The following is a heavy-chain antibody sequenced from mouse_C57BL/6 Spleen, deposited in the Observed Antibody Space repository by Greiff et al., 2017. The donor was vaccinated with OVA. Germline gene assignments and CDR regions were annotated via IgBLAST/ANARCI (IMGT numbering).Heavy chain of an antibody. CDR1: GYTFTSYW. CDR2: IDPNSGGT. Sequence: VQLQQPGAELVKPGASVKLSCKASGYTFTSYWMHWVKQRPGRGLEWIGRIDPNSGGTKYNEKFKSKATLTVDKPSSTAYMQLSSLTSEDSAVYYCARVKTAQATWEFAYWGQGTLVTVSA. CDR3: ARVKTAQATWEFAY. V-gene: IGHV1-72*01. D-gene: IGHD3-2*02. J-gene: IGHJ3*01.